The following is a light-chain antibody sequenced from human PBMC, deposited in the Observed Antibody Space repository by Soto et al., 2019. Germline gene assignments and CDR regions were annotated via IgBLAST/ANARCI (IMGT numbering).Light chain of an antibody. J-gene: IGKJ1*01. CDR2: DAS. Sequence: IVMTQSPGTLSVSPGERATLSCRASQSVSSNLAWYQQKPGQAPRLLISDASTRATGIPARFSGSGSGTEFTLTVSSLQSEDFAVYYCQQYNNWPLTFGQGTKVDIK. CDR1: QSVSSN. CDR3: QQYNNWPLT. V-gene: IGKV3-15*01.